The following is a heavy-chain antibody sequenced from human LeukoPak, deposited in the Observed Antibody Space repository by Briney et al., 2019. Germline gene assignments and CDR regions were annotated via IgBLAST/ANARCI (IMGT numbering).Heavy chain of an antibody. CDR2: IYHSGST. V-gene: IGHV4-38-2*01. CDR1: GYSISSGYY. D-gene: IGHD6-13*01. Sequence: SETLSLTCAVSGYSISSGYYWGWIRQPPGKGLEGIGSIYHSGSTYYNPSLKSRVTISVDTSKNQFSLKLSSVTAADTAVYYCARAKGRYSSSWEYFDYWGQGTLVTVSS. J-gene: IGHJ4*02. CDR3: ARAKGRYSSSWEYFDY.